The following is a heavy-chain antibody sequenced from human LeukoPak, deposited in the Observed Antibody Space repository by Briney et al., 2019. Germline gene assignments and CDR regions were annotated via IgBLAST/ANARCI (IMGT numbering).Heavy chain of an antibody. CDR2: ISYDGNSQ. J-gene: IGHJ4*02. D-gene: IGHD1-1*01. CDR3: AKPYPTLTTSAVLDN. Sequence: GRSLRFSCAASGFTFSSYGMHWVRQAPGRGLEWVAAISYDGNSQHYGAPVKGRFTISRDNSKNTVYLQINTLRTDDAAIYYCAKPYPTLTTSAVLDNWGQGTLVTVSS. CDR1: GFTFSSYG. V-gene: IGHV3-30*18.